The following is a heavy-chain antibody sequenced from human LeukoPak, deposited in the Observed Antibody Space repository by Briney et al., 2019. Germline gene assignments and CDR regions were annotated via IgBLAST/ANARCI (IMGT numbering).Heavy chain of an antibody. J-gene: IGHJ3*01. D-gene: IGHD5-12*01. CDR1: GFTFSSYW. V-gene: IGHV3-74*01. Sequence: PGGPLRLSCEASGFTFSSYWMHWVRQAPGKGLVWVSRINPDGSTTSYADSVKGRFTISRDNAKNTLNLQMNSLRVEDTAVYYCAREVVATLTAFDFWGQGTMVTVSS. CDR3: AREVVATLTAFDF. CDR2: INPDGSTT.